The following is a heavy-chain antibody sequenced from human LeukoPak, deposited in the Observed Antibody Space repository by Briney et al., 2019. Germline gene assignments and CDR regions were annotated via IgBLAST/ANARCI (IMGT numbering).Heavy chain of an antibody. V-gene: IGHV1-24*01. CDR1: RYTLTPLS. CDR2: FDPEDGET. D-gene: IGHD1/OR15-1a*01. Sequence: ASVKVSCKVSRYTLTPLSMTWGREAPGKGLGWRGGFDPEDGETIYAQKLQGRVTMTEDTSTDTAYMELSSLRSEGTGMYYCATAVTTAGSFDYWGQGTLGTVSS. J-gene: IGHJ4*02. CDR3: ATAVTTAGSFDY.